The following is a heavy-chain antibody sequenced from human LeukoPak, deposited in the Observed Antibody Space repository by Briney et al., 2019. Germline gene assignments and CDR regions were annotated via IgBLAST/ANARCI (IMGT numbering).Heavy chain of an antibody. V-gene: IGHV3-30*02. CDR2: IRYDGSNK. Sequence: GGSLRVSCAASGFTFSSYGMHWVRQAPGKGLGWVAFIRYDGSNKYYADSVKGRFTISRDNSKTTLYLQMNSLRAEATAVYYCAKDRVVGATTDAFDIWGQGTMVTVSS. CDR3: AKDRVVGATTDAFDI. CDR1: GFTFSSYG. J-gene: IGHJ3*02. D-gene: IGHD1-26*01.